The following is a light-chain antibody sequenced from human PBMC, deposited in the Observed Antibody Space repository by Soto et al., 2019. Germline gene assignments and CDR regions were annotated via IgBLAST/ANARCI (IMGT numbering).Light chain of an antibody. CDR2: WAS. CDR3: HQYYSVTPT. J-gene: IGKJ5*01. V-gene: IGKV4-1*01. Sequence: DIVMTQSPDSLAVSLGERVTISCKSSQTILSTSNNKHYLAWFRQKPGQPPKLLIYWASTRESGVPDRFSGSGSGTDFTLTITSLQAEDVAISSCHQYYSVTPTFGQGTRLEIK. CDR1: QTILSTSNNKHY.